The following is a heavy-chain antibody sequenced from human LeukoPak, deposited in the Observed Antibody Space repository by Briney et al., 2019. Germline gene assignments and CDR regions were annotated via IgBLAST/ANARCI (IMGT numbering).Heavy chain of an antibody. CDR2: ISYDGSNK. Sequence: GGSLRLSCAASGFTFSSYGMHWVRQAPGKGLEWVAVISYDGSNKYYADSVKGRFTISRDNSKNTLCLQMNSLRAEDTAVYYCAKVPGAGIAAAALDYWGQGTLVTVSS. CDR3: AKVPGAGIAAAALDY. D-gene: IGHD6-13*01. CDR1: GFTFSSYG. J-gene: IGHJ4*02. V-gene: IGHV3-30*18.